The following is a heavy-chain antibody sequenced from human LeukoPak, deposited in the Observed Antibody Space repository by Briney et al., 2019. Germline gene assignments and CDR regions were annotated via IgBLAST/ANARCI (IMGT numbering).Heavy chain of an antibody. CDR3: AKPAGATLYYYYYIDV. V-gene: IGHV3-23*01. Sequence: GGSLRLSCAASGFTLSSYAVSWVRQAPGKGLEWVSTISGSGGGTYYADSVKGRFTISRDNSKNTLYLQMNSPRAEDTAVYYCAKPAGATLYYYYYIDVWGKGTTVTVSS. CDR1: GFTLSSYA. CDR2: ISGSGGGT. D-gene: IGHD5-24*01. J-gene: IGHJ6*03.